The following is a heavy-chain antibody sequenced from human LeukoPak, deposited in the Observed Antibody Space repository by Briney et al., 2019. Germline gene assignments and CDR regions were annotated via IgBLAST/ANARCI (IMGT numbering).Heavy chain of an antibody. J-gene: IGHJ5*02. Sequence: SETLSLTCTVSGGSISSGGYSWSWIRQSPGKGLEWVGYISYSGTTNCNPSLKSRVTISLGTSKNRFSLNLTSVTAADTAVYYCARHGSGTSLALYPWGQGTLVTVSS. CDR2: ISYSGTT. V-gene: IGHV4-61*08. CDR1: GGSISSGGYS. CDR3: ARHGSGTSLALYP. D-gene: IGHD3-10*01.